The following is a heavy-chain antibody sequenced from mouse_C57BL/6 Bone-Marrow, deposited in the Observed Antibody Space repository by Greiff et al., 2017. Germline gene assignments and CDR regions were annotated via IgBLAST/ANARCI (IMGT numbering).Heavy chain of an antibody. Sequence: QVQLQQSGAELARPGASVKLSCKASGYTFTSYGISWVKQRTGQGLEWIGETYPRSGNTYYNDKFKGKATLTADKSSSTAYMELRSLTSEDSAVYFCARRRLFDYWGQGTTLTVSS. CDR1: GYTFTSYG. J-gene: IGHJ2*01. D-gene: IGHD2-12*01. CDR3: ARRRLFDY. CDR2: TYPRSGNT. V-gene: IGHV1-81*01.